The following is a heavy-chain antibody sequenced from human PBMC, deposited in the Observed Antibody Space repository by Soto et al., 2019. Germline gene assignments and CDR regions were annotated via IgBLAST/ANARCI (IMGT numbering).Heavy chain of an antibody. Sequence: GGSLRLSCAASGFTFSSYGMHWVRQAPGKGLEWVAVISYDGSNKYYADSVKGRFTISRDNSKNTLYLQMNSLRAEDTAVYYCAKGYGGYGYYYYGMDVWGQGTTVTVSS. CDR3: AKGYGGYGYYYYGMDV. CDR1: GFTFSSYG. J-gene: IGHJ6*02. D-gene: IGHD5-12*01. CDR2: ISYDGSNK. V-gene: IGHV3-30*18.